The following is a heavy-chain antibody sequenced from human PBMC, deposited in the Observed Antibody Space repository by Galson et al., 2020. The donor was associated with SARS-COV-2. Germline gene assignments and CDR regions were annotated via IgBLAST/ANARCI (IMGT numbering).Heavy chain of an antibody. CDR3: ARLFGGVSTFDY. Sequence: QLGESLKISCATSGFTFSTYSMTWVRQAPGKGLEWVASINIDGGRTYYLDSVKGRFTLSRDNAKDSLSLQMNSLRAEDTAVYYCARLFGGVSTFDYWGQGTLVTVSS. D-gene: IGHD2-8*02. V-gene: IGHV3-7*01. CDR2: INIDGGRT. CDR1: GFTFSTYS. J-gene: IGHJ4*02.